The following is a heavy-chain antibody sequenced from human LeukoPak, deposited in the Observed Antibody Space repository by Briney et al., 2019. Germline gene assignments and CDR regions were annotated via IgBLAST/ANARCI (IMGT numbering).Heavy chain of an antibody. CDR2: INPSSGGT. CDR1: GYTFTGYY. Sequence: GASVKVSCKASGYTFTGYYMHWVRQAPGQGLEWMGWINPSSGGTNYAQKFQGRVTMTRDTSISTAYMELSRLRSDDTAVYYCARGYGSGSYCFIWGQGTLVTVSS. J-gene: IGHJ4*02. CDR3: ARGYGSGSYCFI. D-gene: IGHD3-10*01. V-gene: IGHV1-2*02.